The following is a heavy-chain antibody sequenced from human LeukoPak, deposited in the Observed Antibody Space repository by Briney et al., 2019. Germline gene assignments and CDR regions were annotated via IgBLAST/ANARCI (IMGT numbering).Heavy chain of an antibody. CDR3: ARDGYGDYSPYGMDV. J-gene: IGHJ6*02. V-gene: IGHV3-48*03. CDR2: ISSSGSTI. Sequence: PGGSLRLSCAASGFTFSSYEMNWVRQAPGKGLEWVSYISSSGSTIYYADSVKGRFTISRDNSKNTLYLQMNSLRAEDTAVYYCARDGYGDYSPYGMDVWGQGTTVTVSS. CDR1: GFTFSSYE. D-gene: IGHD4-17*01.